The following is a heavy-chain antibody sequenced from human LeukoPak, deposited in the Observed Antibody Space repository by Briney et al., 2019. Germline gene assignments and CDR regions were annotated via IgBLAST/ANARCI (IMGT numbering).Heavy chain of an antibody. CDR1: GFTFSRSW. V-gene: IGHV3-7*01. CDR2: IKQDGTET. Sequence: GGFLRLSCAASGFTFSRSWMDWVRQTPGKGLEWVANIKQDGTETYYVDSAKGRFTISRDNAKNSLHLQMDSLRVEDTGIYYCAKSLDYWGQGTLVTVSS. CDR3: AKSLDY. J-gene: IGHJ4*02.